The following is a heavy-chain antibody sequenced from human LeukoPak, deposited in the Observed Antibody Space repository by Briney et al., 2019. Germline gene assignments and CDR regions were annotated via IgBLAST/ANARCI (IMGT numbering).Heavy chain of an antibody. CDR2: IIPIFGTA. D-gene: IGHD4-17*01. Sequence: ASVTVSCTASGGTFSSYAISWVRQAPGQGLEWMGGIIPIFGTANYAQKFQGRVTITADESTSTAYMELSSLRSEDTAVYYCARGSDDYGDYPSDFDYWGQGTLVTVSS. V-gene: IGHV1-69*13. CDR1: GGTFSSYA. J-gene: IGHJ4*02. CDR3: ARGSDDYGDYPSDFDY.